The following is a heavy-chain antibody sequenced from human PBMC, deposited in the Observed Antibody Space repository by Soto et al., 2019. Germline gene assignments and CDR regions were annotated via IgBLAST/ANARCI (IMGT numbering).Heavy chain of an antibody. Sequence: GGSLRLSCAASGFTFSSYAMSWVRQAPGKGLGWVSAISGSGGSTYYADSVKGRFTISRDNSKNTLYLQMNSLRAEDTAVYYWAKAFTSYSSSFDYWGKGTLVTV. CDR3: AKAFTSYSSSFDY. CDR2: ISGSGGST. J-gene: IGHJ4*02. CDR1: GFTFSSYA. D-gene: IGHD6-6*01. V-gene: IGHV3-23*01.